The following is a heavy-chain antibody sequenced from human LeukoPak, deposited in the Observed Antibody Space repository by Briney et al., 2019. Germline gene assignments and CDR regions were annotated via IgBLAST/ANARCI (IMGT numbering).Heavy chain of an antibody. Sequence: SETLSLTCAVYGGSFSGYYWSWIRQPPGKGLEWIGEINHSGSTNYNPSLKSRVTISVDTSKNQFSLKLSSVTAADTAVYYCARLMSGSGSYYDAFDIWGQGTMVTVSS. V-gene: IGHV4-34*01. CDR1: GGSFSGYY. J-gene: IGHJ3*02. CDR3: ARLMSGSGSYYDAFDI. D-gene: IGHD3-10*01. CDR2: INHSGST.